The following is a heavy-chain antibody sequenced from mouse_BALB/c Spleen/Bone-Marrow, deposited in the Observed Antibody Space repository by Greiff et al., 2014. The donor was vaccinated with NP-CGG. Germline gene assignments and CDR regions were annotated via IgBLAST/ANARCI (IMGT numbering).Heavy chain of an antibody. J-gene: IGHJ4*01. D-gene: IGHD2-12*01. Sequence: QVQLQQSRAELVKPGASVRLSCKASGYSFTNYWMHWVKQRPGQGLEWIGEISPSNGRSNYNEKFKSKATLTVDKSSSTAYMQLSGLTSEDSAVYYCTRSELRRGGYALDYWGLGTSVTVSS. V-gene: IGHV1S81*02. CDR3: TRSELRRGGYALDY. CDR2: ISPSNGRS. CDR1: GYSFTNYW.